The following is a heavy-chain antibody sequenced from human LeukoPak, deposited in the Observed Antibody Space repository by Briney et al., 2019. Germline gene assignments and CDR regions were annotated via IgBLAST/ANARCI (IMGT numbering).Heavy chain of an antibody. V-gene: IGHV4-4*02. CDR1: GGSISRSNW. D-gene: IGHD3-9*01. CDR2: IHDTGST. Sequence: SGTLSLTCTVSGGSISRSNWWSWVRPPPGKGLEWIGEIHDTGSTNYNPPLKSRVTMSPDKSKNQFSLNLNSVTAADTAVYYCATYYDILSGYTFDYWGQGTLVAVSS. J-gene: IGHJ4*02. CDR3: ATYYDILSGYTFDY.